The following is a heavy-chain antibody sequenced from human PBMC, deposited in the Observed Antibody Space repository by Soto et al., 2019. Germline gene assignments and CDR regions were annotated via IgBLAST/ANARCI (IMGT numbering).Heavy chain of an antibody. CDR3: ARVQELSGGFVDY. CDR2: IYSGGST. J-gene: IGHJ4*02. CDR1: GFTVSSNY. V-gene: IGHV3-66*01. Sequence: GGSLRLSCAVSGFTVSSNYMSWVRQAPGKGLEWVSVIYSGGSTYYADSVKGRFTISRDNSKNTLYLQMNSLRAEDTAVYYCARVQELSGGFVDYWGQGTLVTVSS. D-gene: IGHD3-16*02.